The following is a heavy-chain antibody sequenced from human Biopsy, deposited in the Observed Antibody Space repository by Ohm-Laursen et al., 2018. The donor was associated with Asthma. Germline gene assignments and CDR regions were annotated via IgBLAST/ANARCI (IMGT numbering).Heavy chain of an antibody. CDR3: ARAYGGSFFSGSFDI. D-gene: IGHD4-23*01. CDR1: GFTFDDYA. Sequence: SSLRLSCSASGFTFDDYAMHWVRQAPGKGLEWVSGVSWNSGSIDYADSVKGRFTISRDNSKNTLFLEMNSLRAEDTAVYYCARAYGGSFFSGSFDIWGQGTMVTVSS. J-gene: IGHJ3*02. CDR2: VSWNSGSI. V-gene: IGHV3-9*01.